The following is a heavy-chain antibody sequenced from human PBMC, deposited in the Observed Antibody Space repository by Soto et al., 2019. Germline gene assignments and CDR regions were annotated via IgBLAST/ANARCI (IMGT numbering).Heavy chain of an antibody. CDR2: IWYDGSRQ. CDR3: ERDVNGGSWHFDL. J-gene: IGHJ2*01. D-gene: IGHD7-27*01. CDR1: GFILSNYG. V-gene: IGHV3-33*01. Sequence: QEQLVESGGGVVQPGRSLRLSCAASGFILSNYGIHWVRQAPGKGLEWVAFIWYDGSRQYYAASVKGRFTVSRDKNKVLLEIKRPGADDTALYYSERDVNGGSWHFDLWGRGALVAVSS.